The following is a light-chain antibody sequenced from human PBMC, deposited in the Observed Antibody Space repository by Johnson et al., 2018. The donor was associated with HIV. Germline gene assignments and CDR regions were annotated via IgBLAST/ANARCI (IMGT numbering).Light chain of an antibody. Sequence: QSVLSQPPSVSAAPGQKVDISCSGSSSNIESDYVSWYQQLPGTAPKLLIYDNNKRPSGIPDRFFGSTSGPSATLDITGLQTGDEGDYYCGTWDSSLNAYVFGTGTKVTVL. V-gene: IGLV1-51*01. CDR1: SSNIESDY. CDR2: DNN. J-gene: IGLJ1*01. CDR3: GTWDSSLNAYV.